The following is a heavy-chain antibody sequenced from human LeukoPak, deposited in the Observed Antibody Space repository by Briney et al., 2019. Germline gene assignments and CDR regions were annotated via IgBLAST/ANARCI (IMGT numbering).Heavy chain of an antibody. CDR2: ISGSGGST. CDR1: GFTFSSYG. CDR3: AKDRVPLAARPLHFDY. D-gene: IGHD6-6*01. Sequence: GGSLRLSCAASGFTFSSYGMSWVRQAPGKGLEWVSAISGSGGSTYYADSVKGRFTISRDNSKNTLYLQMNSLRAEDTAVYYCAKDRVPLAARPLHFDYWGQGTLVTVSS. J-gene: IGHJ4*02. V-gene: IGHV3-23*01.